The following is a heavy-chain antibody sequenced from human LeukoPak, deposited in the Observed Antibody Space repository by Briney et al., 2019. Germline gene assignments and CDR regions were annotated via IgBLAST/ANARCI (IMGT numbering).Heavy chain of an antibody. CDR3: AKDRLLNCRGDCYIFDY. CDR2: FSGGGDSA. D-gene: IGHD2-21*01. V-gene: IGHV3-23*01. J-gene: IGHJ4*02. CDR1: GFPFSTFG. Sequence: AGSLRLSCAASGFPFSTFGMSWVRQAPGKGLEWVSGFSGGGDSAYYADSVKGRFTISRDNSKNTLYLQLNGLRTEDTALYYCAKDRLLNCRGDCYIFDYWGQGTLVTVSS.